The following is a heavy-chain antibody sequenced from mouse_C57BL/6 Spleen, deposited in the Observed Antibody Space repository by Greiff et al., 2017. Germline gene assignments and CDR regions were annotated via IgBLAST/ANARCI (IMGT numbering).Heavy chain of an antibody. V-gene: IGHV2-2*01. CDR3: ARDYYGSSYGFAY. CDR2: IWSGGST. D-gene: IGHD1-1*01. CDR1: GFSLTSYG. Sequence: QVQLKQSGPGLVQPSQSLSITCTVSGFSLTSYGVHWVRQSPGKGLEWLGVIWSGGSTDHNAAFISRLSISKDNSKSQVFFKMNSLQADDTAIYYCARDYYGSSYGFAYWGQGTLVTVSA. J-gene: IGHJ3*01.